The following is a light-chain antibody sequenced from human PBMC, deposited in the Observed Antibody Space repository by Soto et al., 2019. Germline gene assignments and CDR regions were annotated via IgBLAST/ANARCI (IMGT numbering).Light chain of an antibody. J-gene: IGKJ1*01. Sequence: DIQMTQSPSSLSASVGDRVTITCRASQSISTSLNWYQQKPGKAPKLLIYAPSTLQSGVSSRFSGSGSGTDFTLTISSLQPEDFATYYCQQSHSTPPTFGQGTKVDI. CDR2: APS. CDR3: QQSHSTPPT. CDR1: QSISTS. V-gene: IGKV1-39*01.